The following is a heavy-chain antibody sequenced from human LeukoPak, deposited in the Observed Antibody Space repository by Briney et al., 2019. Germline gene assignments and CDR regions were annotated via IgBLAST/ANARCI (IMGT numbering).Heavy chain of an antibody. V-gene: IGHV4-34*01. CDR1: GGSFSDYY. D-gene: IGHD5-18*01. J-gene: IGHJ5*02. CDR2: INHSGNT. Sequence: PSETLSLTCAVYGGSFSDYYWTWIRQPPGKGLEWIGEINHSGNTNYNLSLKSRVTISLDTSKNQFSLKLNSVTAADTAQYYCARGGGYKGNWFDPWAQGTLVTVSS. CDR3: ARGGGYKGNWFDP.